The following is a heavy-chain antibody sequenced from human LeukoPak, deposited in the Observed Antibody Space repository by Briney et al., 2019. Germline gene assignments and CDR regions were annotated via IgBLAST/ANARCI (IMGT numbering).Heavy chain of an antibody. D-gene: IGHD5-12*01. Sequence: GASVKVSCKASGGTFSSYAISWVRQAPGQGLEWMGRIIPILGIANYAQKFQGRVTITADKSTSTAYTELSSLRSEDTAVYYCARDKGGYDELDYWGQGTLVTVSS. CDR1: GGTFSSYA. V-gene: IGHV1-69*04. CDR2: IIPILGIA. J-gene: IGHJ4*02. CDR3: ARDKGGYDELDY.